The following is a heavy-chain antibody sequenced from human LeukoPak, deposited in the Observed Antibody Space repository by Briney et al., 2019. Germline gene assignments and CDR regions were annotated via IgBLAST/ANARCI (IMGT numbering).Heavy chain of an antibody. CDR1: GFTVSSSY. J-gene: IGHJ3*02. CDR3: ARDLGSSSWYLDAFDI. D-gene: IGHD6-13*01. V-gene: IGHV3-53*01. Sequence: GGSLRLSCAASGFTVSSSYMSWVRQAPGKGLEWVSLIYGGGSTNYADSVKGRFTISRDNSKNMLYLQMNSLRAEDTAVYYCARDLGSSSWYLDAFDIWGQGTMVTVSS. CDR2: IYGGGST.